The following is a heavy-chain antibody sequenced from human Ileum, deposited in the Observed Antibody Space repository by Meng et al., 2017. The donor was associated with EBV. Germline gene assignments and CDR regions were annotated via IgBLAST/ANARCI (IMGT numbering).Heavy chain of an antibody. J-gene: IGHJ4*02. V-gene: IGHV4-61*08. Sequence: QVQLQGSGTGPVKPSDTLSLTCRVSGGSVYSGGNYWSWIRQPPGKGLEWIGYIYNSGSTNYNTSLKIRVTISVDTSKNQFSLKLSSVTAADTAVYYCARDGYSSGSDWGQGTLVTVSS. CDR3: ARDGYSSGSD. CDR1: GGSVYSGGNY. D-gene: IGHD6-19*01. CDR2: IYNSGST.